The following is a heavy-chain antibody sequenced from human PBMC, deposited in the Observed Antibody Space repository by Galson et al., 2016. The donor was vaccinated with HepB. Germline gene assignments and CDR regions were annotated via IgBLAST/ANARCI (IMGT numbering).Heavy chain of an antibody. V-gene: IGHV3-21*06. CDR2: ISSSGSI. D-gene: IGHD3-3*01. J-gene: IGHJ4*02. CDR3: ARDRGAILGTIRFDY. CDR1: GFTLSRYS. Sequence: SLRLSCAASGFTLSRYSMNWLRQAPGKGLEWVSSISSSGSIYYADSLRGRVTISRDNAWNSLSPQMNNLRAEDTAFYYCARDRGAILGTIRFDYWGQGALVTVSS.